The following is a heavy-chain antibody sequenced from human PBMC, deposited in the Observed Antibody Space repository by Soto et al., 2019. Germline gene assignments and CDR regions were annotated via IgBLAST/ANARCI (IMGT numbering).Heavy chain of an antibody. CDR2: VTLNSGTI. V-gene: IGHV3-9*01. D-gene: IGHD2-21*01. CDR1: GFTFHDSA. J-gene: IGHJ4*02. Sequence: GGSLRLSCAVSGFTFHDSAMHWVRQAPGKGLEWVSSVTLNSGTIGYADSVQGRFTVSRDNARNSLYLQMNSVRAEDTALYFCAKGLCVGTCPFDSWGQGTLLTVSS. CDR3: AKGLCVGTCPFDS.